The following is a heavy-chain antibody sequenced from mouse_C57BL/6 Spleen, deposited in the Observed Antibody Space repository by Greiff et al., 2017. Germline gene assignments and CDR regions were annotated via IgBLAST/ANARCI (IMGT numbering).Heavy chain of an antibody. D-gene: IGHD4-1*01. CDR2: ISSGSSTI. Sequence: EVQLQESGGGLVKPGGSLKLSCAASGFTFSDYGMHWVRQAPEKGLEWVAYISSGSSTIYYADTVKGRFTISRDNAKNTLFLQMTSLRSEDTAMYYCARFNWDEFAYWGQGTLVTVSA. CDR3: ARFNWDEFAY. J-gene: IGHJ3*01. V-gene: IGHV5-17*01. CDR1: GFTFSDYG.